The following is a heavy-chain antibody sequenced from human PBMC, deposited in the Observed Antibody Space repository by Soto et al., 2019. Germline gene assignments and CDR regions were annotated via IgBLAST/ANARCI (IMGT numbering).Heavy chain of an antibody. Sequence: GGSLRLSCAASGFTVSSNHMSWVRQAPGRGLEWVSVVYIGGSTFYADSVKGRFTIFRDDSKNTLYLQMNNLRAEDTAIYYCACGLLRGLLDYCGPGTLVTVSS. CDR3: ACGLLRGLLDY. J-gene: IGHJ4*02. D-gene: IGHD3-16*01. CDR2: VYIGGST. V-gene: IGHV3-53*01. CDR1: GFTVSSNH.